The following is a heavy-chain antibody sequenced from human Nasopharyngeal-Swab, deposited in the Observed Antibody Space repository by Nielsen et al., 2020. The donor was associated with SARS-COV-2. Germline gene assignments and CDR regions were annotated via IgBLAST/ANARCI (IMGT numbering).Heavy chain of an antibody. Sequence: GESLKNSGADSEFTVRNDWMHRGRQAPGKGLVWVSRINSDGSTTNYADSVKGRFTISRDKAKNSLYLQMNSLRAEDTAVYYCAREGSSSIVGATFFDYWGQGTLVTVSS. CDR2: INSDGSTT. CDR3: AREGSSSIVGATFFDY. D-gene: IGHD1-26*01. CDR1: EFTVRNDW. V-gene: IGHV3-74*01. J-gene: IGHJ4*02.